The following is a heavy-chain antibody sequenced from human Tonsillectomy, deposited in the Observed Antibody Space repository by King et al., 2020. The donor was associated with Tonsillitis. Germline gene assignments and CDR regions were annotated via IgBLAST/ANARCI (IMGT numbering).Heavy chain of an antibody. CDR3: ARGQKDYGSGSYYSVGY. CDR2: INHSGST. Sequence: QVQLQQWGAGLLKPSETLSLTCAVYGGSFSGYYWSWIRQPPGKGLEWIGEINHSGSTNYNPSLKSRVTISVDTSKNQFSLKLSSVTAADTAVYYCARGQKDYGSGSYYSVGYWGQGTLVTVSS. V-gene: IGHV4-34*01. J-gene: IGHJ4*02. CDR1: GGSFSGYY. D-gene: IGHD3-10*01.